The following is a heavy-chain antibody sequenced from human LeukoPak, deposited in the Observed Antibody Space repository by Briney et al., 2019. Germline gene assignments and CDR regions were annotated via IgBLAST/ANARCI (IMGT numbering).Heavy chain of an antibody. D-gene: IGHD3-10*01. V-gene: IGHV3-21*01. CDR1: GFTLSNHA. J-gene: IGHJ4*02. CDR3: ARDRGGMVDY. CDR2: ISSSSSYI. Sequence: GGSLRLSCAASGFTLSNHAMNWVRQAPGKGLEWVSSISSSSSYIYYADSVKGRFTISRDNAKNSLYLQMNSLRAEDTAVYYCARDRGGMVDYWGQGTLVTVSS.